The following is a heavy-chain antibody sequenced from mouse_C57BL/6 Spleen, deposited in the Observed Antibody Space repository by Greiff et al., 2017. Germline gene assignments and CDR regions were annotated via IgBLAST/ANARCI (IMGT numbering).Heavy chain of an antibody. CDR2: ISYDGSN. D-gene: IGHD2-1*01. CDR3: AREGNGNYWFAY. J-gene: IGHJ3*01. Sequence: VQLQQSGPGLVKPSQSLSLTCSVTGYSITSGYYWNWIRQFPGNKLEWMGYISYDGSNNYNPSLKNRISITRDTSKNQFFLKLNSVTTEDTATYYCAREGNGNYWFAYWGQGTLVTVSA. V-gene: IGHV3-6*01. CDR1: GYSITSGYY.